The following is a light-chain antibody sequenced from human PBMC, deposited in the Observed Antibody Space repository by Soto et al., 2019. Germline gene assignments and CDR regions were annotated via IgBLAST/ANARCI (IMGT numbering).Light chain of an antibody. CDR1: QSLSTR. V-gene: IGKV1-5*01. Sequence: DIQMTQSPATLSASVGDTVTIACRARQSLSTRLAWYQLKPGKAPKLLIYDASSLESGVPSRFSGSGSGTEFTLTISSLQPEDFATYYCQQYNDYWTFGQGTKVDIK. CDR2: DAS. CDR3: QQYNDYWT. J-gene: IGKJ1*01.